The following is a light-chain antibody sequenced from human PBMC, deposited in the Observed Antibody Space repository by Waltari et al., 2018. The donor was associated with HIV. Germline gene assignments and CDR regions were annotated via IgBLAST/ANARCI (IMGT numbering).Light chain of an antibody. J-gene: IGKJ5*01. V-gene: IGKV2-28*01. CDR1: QSLLHNNGYNY. CDR3: MQALQTPPT. Sequence: DLVMTQPPLSLPVTPGEPASISCRSSQSLLHNNGYNYLEWYLQKPGQSPQLLIYLGSNRASGVPDRFSGSGSGTVFTLKISRVEAEDVGVYYCMQALQTPPTFGQGTRLEIK. CDR2: LGS.